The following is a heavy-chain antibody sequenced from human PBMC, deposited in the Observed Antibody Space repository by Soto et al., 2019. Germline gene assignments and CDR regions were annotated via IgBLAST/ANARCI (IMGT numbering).Heavy chain of an antibody. J-gene: IGHJ3*02. D-gene: IGHD3-16*02. CDR2: IWYDGSNK. V-gene: IGHV3-33*01. CDR3: ARDRNYDYVWGSYRILDAFDI. CDR1: GFTFSSYG. Sequence: QVQLVESGGGVVQPGRSLRLSCAASGFTFSSYGMHWVRQAPGKGLEWVAVIWYDGSNKYYADSMKGRFTISRDNSKNTLYLQMNSLRAEDTAVYYCARDRNYDYVWGSYRILDAFDIWGQGTMVTVSS.